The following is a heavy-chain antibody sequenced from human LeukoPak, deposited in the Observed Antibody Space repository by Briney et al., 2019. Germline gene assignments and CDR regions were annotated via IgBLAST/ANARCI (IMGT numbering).Heavy chain of an antibody. CDR3: ARASGGSHYFDY. CDR2: IKQDGSEK. J-gene: IGHJ4*02. Sequence: GGSLRLSCAASGFTFSGYWVTWVRQAPGKGLEWVANIKQDGSEKYYVDSVKGRFTISRDNAKNSLYLQMNSLRAEDTAVYYCARASGGSHYFDYWGQGTLVTVSS. D-gene: IGHD1-26*01. CDR1: GFTFSGYW. V-gene: IGHV3-7*01.